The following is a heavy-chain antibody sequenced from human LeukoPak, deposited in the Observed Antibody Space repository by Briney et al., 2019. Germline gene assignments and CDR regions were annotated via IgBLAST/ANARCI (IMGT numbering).Heavy chain of an antibody. CDR1: GYSFTSYW. J-gene: IGHJ3*02. V-gene: IGHV5-51*01. CDR2: IYPGDSDT. D-gene: IGHD5-24*01. Sequence: GESLKVSCKGSGYSFTSYWIGWVRQMPGKGLEWMGIIYPGDSDTRYSPSFQGQVTISADKSISTAYLQWSSLKASDTAMYYCARRGTWATIAFDIWGQGTMVTVSS. CDR3: ARRGTWATIAFDI.